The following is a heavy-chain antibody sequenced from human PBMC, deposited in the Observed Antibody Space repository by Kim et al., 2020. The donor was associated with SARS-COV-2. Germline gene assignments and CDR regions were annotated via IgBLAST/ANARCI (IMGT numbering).Heavy chain of an antibody. CDR3: ARDWDSVNMITFGGVIAHTHV. V-gene: IGHV3-21*01. Sequence: GGSLRLSCAASGFTFSSYSMNWVRQAPGKGLEWVSSISSSSSYIYYADSVKGRFTISRDNAKNSLYLQMNSLRAEDTAVYYCARDWDSVNMITFGGVIAHTHVWGQGTTVTVSS. CDR1: GFTFSSYS. D-gene: IGHD3-16*02. CDR2: ISSSSSYI. J-gene: IGHJ6*02.